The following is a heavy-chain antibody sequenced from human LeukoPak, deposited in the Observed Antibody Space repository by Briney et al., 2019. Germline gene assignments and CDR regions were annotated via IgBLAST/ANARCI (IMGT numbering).Heavy chain of an antibody. J-gene: IGHJ4*02. CDR1: GDSMSGYY. D-gene: IGHD6-13*01. Sequence: SETLSLTCTVSGDSMSGYYWSWMRQPPGRGLEWLGYIYSSGSTYYNPSLKSRVTISVDTSKNQFSLKLSSVTAADTAVYYCARGGSRGYNYWGQGTLVTVSS. CDR3: ARGGSRGYNY. V-gene: IGHV4-59*12. CDR2: IYSSGST.